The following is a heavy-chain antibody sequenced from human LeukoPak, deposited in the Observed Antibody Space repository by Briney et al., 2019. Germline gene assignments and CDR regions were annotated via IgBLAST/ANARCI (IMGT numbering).Heavy chain of an antibody. J-gene: IGHJ4*02. CDR3: AKEKRITMIVVVRGFDY. CDR1: GFTFSHAW. CDR2: ISGSGGST. V-gene: IGHV3-23*01. Sequence: GGSLRLSCAVSGFTFSHAWMSWVRQAPGKGLEWVSAISGSGGSTYYADSVKGRFTISRDNSKNTLYLQMNSLRAEDTAVYYCAKEKRITMIVVVRGFDYWGQGTLVTVSS. D-gene: IGHD3-22*01.